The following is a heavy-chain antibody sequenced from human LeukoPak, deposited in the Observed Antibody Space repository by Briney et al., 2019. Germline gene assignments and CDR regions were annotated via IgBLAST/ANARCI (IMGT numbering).Heavy chain of an antibody. D-gene: IGHD6-19*01. Sequence: GGSLRLSCAASGFTFSSYAMSWVRQAPGKGLEWVSAISGSGGSTYYADSVKGRFTTSRDNSKNTLYLQMNSLRAEDTAVYYCAKRRRGEAVAGTFDYWGQGTLVTVSS. CDR1: GFTFSSYA. J-gene: IGHJ4*02. CDR3: AKRRRGEAVAGTFDY. V-gene: IGHV3-23*01. CDR2: ISGSGGST.